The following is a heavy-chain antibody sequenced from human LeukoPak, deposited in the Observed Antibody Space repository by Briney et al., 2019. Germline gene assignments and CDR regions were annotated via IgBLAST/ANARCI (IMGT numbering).Heavy chain of an antibody. CDR2: INAGNGNT. D-gene: IGHD3-22*01. J-gene: IGHJ4*02. V-gene: IGHV1-3*01. Sequence: ASVKVSCKASGYTFTSYAMHWVRQAPGQRLEWMGWINAGNGNTEYSQKFQGRVTITRDTSASTAYMELSSLRSEDTAVYYCARDWHDSSGLLPFDYWGQGTLVTVSS. CDR3: ARDWHDSSGLLPFDY. CDR1: GYTFTSYA.